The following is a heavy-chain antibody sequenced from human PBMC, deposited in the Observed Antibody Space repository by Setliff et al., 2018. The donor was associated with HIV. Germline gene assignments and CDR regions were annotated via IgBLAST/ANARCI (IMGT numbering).Heavy chain of an antibody. CDR1: GFTFSSYS. D-gene: IGHD6-19*01. CDR3: ASDLYSSGWRWGAFDI. V-gene: IGHV3-21*01. J-gene: IGHJ3*02. Sequence: GGSLRLSCAASGFTFSSYSMNWVRQAPGKGLEWVSSISSSSSYIYYADSVKGRFTISRDNAKNSLYLQMNSLRAEDTAVYYCASDLYSSGWRWGAFDIWGQGTMVTVSS. CDR2: ISSSSSYI.